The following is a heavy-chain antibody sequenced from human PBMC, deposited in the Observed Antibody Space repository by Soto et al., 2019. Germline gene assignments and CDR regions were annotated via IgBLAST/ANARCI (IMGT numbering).Heavy chain of an antibody. CDR2: ISTNSGHT. CDR1: GYTFTNNG. D-gene: IGHD1-1*01. V-gene: IGHV1-18*04. CDR3: AREEYRQLDH. J-gene: IGHJ4*03. Sequence: QVQLVQSGAEVKKPGASVKVSCKASGYTFTNNGISWVRQAPGQGLEWMGWISTNSGHTDYAQNLRGRVTMTTDTSTTTAYMELRSLRSDDTAVYYCAREEYRQLDHWGHGTLVTVSS.